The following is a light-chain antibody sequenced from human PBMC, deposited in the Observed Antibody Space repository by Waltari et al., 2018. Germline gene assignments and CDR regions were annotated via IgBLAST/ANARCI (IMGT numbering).Light chain of an antibody. CDR3: QHYVRLPVS. CDR2: GAS. J-gene: IGKJ1*01. CDR1: QSVSRS. V-gene: IGKV3-20*01. Sequence: EIVLTKSPGTLSLSPGERAPLSCRASQSVSRSLAWYQQKPGQAPRLLIYGASSRATGVPDRFSGSGSGTDFSLTISRLEPEDFAVYYCQHYVRLPVSFGQGTKVEIK.